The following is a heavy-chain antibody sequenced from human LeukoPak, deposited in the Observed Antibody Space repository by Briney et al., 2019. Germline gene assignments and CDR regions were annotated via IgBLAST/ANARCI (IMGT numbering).Heavy chain of an antibody. J-gene: IGHJ4*02. CDR3: ARDLDYLDC. CDR1: GFTFSSYW. CDR2: IKQDGSEK. Sequence: PGGSLRLSCAASGFTFSSYWMSCVRQAPRKGLEWVANIKQDGSEKYYVDSVKGRSTISRDNAKNSLYLQMNSLRAEDTAVYYGARDLDYLDCWGQGTLVTVSS. V-gene: IGHV3-7*04.